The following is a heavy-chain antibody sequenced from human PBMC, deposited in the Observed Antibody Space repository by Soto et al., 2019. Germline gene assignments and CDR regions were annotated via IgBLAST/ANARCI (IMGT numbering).Heavy chain of an antibody. CDR3: ARRLYYDSSGFEGGGMDV. CDR1: GASISSSSYY. Sequence: SDTLSLTCTISGASISSSSYYWAWIRQPPGKGLEWIGSIYYSGSTYYNPSLKSRVTISVDTSKNQFSLKLSSVTAADTAVYYCARRLYYDSSGFEGGGMDVWGQGTAVT. CDR2: IYYSGST. J-gene: IGHJ6*02. D-gene: IGHD3-22*01. V-gene: IGHV4-39*01.